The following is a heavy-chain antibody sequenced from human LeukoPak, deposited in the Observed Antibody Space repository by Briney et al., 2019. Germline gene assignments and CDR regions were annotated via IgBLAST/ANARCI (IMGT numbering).Heavy chain of an antibody. D-gene: IGHD2-2*01. CDR2: INPNSGGT. Sequence: ASVKVSCKASGYTFTGYYMHWVRQAPGQGLVCMGWINPNSGGTNYAQKFQGRVTMTRDTSISTAYMELSSLRSEDTAVYYCARAPITLDCSSTSCYYYYYYYMDVWGKGTTVTVSS. J-gene: IGHJ6*03. V-gene: IGHV1-2*02. CDR1: GYTFTGYY. CDR3: ARAPITLDCSSTSCYYYYYYYMDV.